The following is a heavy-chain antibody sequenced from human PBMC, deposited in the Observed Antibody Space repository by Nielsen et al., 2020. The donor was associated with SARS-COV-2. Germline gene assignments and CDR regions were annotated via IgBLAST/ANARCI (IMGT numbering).Heavy chain of an antibody. J-gene: IGHJ6*02. D-gene: IGHD6-13*01. CDR2: IKAKTDGGTT. Sequence: GSLRLSCVASGFTFRNAWMTWVRQAPGKGLEWVGRIKAKTDGGTTVYAAPVQGRFTISRDDSEMTLYLQMDSLEIEDTGVYYCSTGGVAAVGTYYYYYGMDVWGQGTTVAVSS. CDR1: GFTFRNAW. V-gene: IGHV3-15*01. CDR3: STGGVAAVGTYYYYYGMDV.